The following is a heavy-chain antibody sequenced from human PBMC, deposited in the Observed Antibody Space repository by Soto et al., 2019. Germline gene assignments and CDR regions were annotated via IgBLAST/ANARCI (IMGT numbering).Heavy chain of an antibody. J-gene: IGHJ4*02. D-gene: IGHD3-9*01. V-gene: IGHV3-30-3*01. CDR2: ISYDGSNK. CDR3: ARDTAPYYDILTGSSTFDY. Sequence: GGSQRLCYAASGFTFSSYAMHWVRQAPGKGLEWVAVISYDGSNKYYADSVKGRFTISRDNSKNTLYLQMNSLRAEDTAVYYCARDTAPYYDILTGSSTFDYWGQGTLVTVSS. CDR1: GFTFSSYA.